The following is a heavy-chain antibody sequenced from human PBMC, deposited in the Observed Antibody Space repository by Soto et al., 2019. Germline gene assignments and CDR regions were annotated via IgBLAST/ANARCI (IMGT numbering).Heavy chain of an antibody. D-gene: IGHD3-10*01. Sequence: EVELLESGGGSVQPGGSLGLSCAASGFIFSSYAMSWVRQAPGKGLEWVAAINDNGGSTYYADSVKGRFTISRDNSENTLHLQMDSLRAEDTAVYYCAKDLPVWSIVYYFDHWGQGNLVTVSS. V-gene: IGHV3-23*01. CDR1: GFIFSSYA. CDR3: AKDLPVWSIVYYFDH. CDR2: INDNGGST. J-gene: IGHJ4*02.